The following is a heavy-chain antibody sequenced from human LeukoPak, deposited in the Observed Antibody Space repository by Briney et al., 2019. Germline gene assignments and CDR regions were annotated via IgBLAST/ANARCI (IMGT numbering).Heavy chain of an antibody. CDR3: AKSGYNRFDY. CDR1: LLTFSSYG. D-gene: IGHD5-24*01. J-gene: IGHJ4*02. Sequence: GGTLRLSCAASLLTFSSYGMSWVRQAPGKGVEGVSAISGSGGSTYYAHSVKGRFTISRDNSKNTLYLQMNSLRADDTAVYYCAKSGYNRFDYWGQGNLVTVSS. CDR2: ISGSGGST. V-gene: IGHV3-23*01.